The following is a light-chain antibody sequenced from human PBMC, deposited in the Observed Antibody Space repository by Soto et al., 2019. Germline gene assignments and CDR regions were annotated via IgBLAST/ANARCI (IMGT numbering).Light chain of an antibody. J-gene: IGLJ2*01. CDR3: QPWATGATVV. Sequence: QLVLTQSPSASASLGASVKLTCTLSSGHSSYAIAWHQQQPEKGPRYLMKLSSDGSHSEGDGIPDRFSGSSSGAERYLPLSSLQSEDEADYYCQPWATGATVVFGGGTKLTVL. CDR1: SGHSSYA. CDR2: LSSDGSH. V-gene: IGLV4-69*01.